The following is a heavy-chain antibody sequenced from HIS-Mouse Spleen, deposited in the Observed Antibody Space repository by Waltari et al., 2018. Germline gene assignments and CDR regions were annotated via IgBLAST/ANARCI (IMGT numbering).Heavy chain of an antibody. Sequence: QLQLQESGPGLVKPSETLSLTCTVSGGSISSSSYYWGWIRQPPGKGLEWVAVISYDGSKKYYADSVKGRFTISRDNSKNTLYLQMNSLRAEDTAVYYCAKDGGMGDYYYYYGMDVWGQGTTVTVSS. CDR2: ISYDGSKK. CDR1: GGSISSSSYY. V-gene: IGHV3-30*18. CDR3: AKDGGMGDYYYYYGMDV. D-gene: IGHD2-21*02. J-gene: IGHJ6*02.